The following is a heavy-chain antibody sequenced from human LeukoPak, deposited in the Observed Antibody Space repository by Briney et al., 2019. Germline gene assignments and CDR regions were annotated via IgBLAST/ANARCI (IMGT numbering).Heavy chain of an antibody. CDR1: GFTFSSYS. J-gene: IGHJ4*02. Sequence: GGSLRLSCAASGFTFSSYSMNWVRQAPGKGLEWVSSISSSSSYIYYADSVKGRFTISRDNAKNSLYLQMNSLRAEDTAVYYCARDDPGYYYDSSGHLDYWGQGTLVTVSS. CDR3: ARDDPGYYYDSSGHLDY. CDR2: ISSSSSYI. V-gene: IGHV3-21*01. D-gene: IGHD3-22*01.